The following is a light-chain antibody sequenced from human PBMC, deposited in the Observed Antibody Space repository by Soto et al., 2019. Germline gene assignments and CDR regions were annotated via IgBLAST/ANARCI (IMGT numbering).Light chain of an antibody. V-gene: IGLV2-14*01. CDR1: SSYVGGYNY. J-gene: IGLJ1*01. Sequence: QSALTQPASVSGSPGQSITISCTGTSSYVGGYNYVSWYQQHPGKAPKLMIYDVSNRHSGVSNRFSGSKSGNTASLTISGLQAEDEADYYCRAYTSSSLYVFGTGTKVTVL. CDR2: DVS. CDR3: RAYTSSSLYV.